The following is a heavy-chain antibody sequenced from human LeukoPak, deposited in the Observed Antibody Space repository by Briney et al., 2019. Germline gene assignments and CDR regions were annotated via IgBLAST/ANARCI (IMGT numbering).Heavy chain of an antibody. CDR2: IWFDGRDQ. V-gene: IGHV3-33*01. Sequence: PGRSLRLSCAASGFTFSTFGMHWVRQAPGKGLEWLALIWFDGRDQDYADSVKGRFTISRDNSKNTLYLQMNSLRAEDTAVYYCARGPWASGTQITSLDLWGRGTLVTVSS. CDR3: ARGPWASGTQITSLDL. D-gene: IGHD3-10*01. J-gene: IGHJ2*01. CDR1: GFTFSTFG.